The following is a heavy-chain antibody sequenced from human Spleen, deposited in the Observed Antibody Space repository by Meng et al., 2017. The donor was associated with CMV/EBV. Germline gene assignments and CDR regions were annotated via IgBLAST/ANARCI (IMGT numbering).Heavy chain of an antibody. CDR2: IVHFWFT. CDR3: ARDPSYDTNGYYFDY. CDR1: GGSISSNIW. D-gene: IGHD3-22*01. Sequence: SGGSISSNIWWNWVRQTPGKGLQWIGEIVHFWFTNYNPSLKSRVTISVDKSKNQFSLKLNSVTAADTAVYYCARDPSYDTNGYYFDYWGQGALVTVSS. V-gene: IGHV4-4*02. J-gene: IGHJ4*02.